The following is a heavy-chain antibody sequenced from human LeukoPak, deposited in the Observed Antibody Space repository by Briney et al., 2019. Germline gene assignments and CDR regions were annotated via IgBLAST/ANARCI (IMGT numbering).Heavy chain of an antibody. D-gene: IGHD3-3*01. Sequence: SETLSLTCAVYGGSFSGYYWSWIRQPPGKGLEWIGEINHSGSTNYNPSLKSRVTISVDTSKNQFSLKLSSVTAADTAVYYCARLIRFLDEYYFDYWGQGTLVTVSS. J-gene: IGHJ4*02. CDR1: GGSFSGYY. CDR2: INHSGST. CDR3: ARLIRFLDEYYFDY. V-gene: IGHV4-34*01.